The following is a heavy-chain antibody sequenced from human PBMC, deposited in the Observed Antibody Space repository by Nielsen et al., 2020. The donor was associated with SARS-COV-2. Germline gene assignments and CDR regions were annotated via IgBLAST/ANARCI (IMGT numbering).Heavy chain of an antibody. CDR1: GGSISSGGYY. J-gene: IGHJ3*02. V-gene: IGHV4-31*03. D-gene: IGHD3-22*01. Sequence: SETLSLTCTVSGGSISSGGYYWSWIRQHPGKGLEWIGYIYYSGSTYYNPSLKSRVTISVDTSKNQFSLKLSSVTAADTAVYYCTRAPITMIVVVNAFDIWGQGTMVTVSS. CDR2: IYYSGST. CDR3: TRAPITMIVVVNAFDI.